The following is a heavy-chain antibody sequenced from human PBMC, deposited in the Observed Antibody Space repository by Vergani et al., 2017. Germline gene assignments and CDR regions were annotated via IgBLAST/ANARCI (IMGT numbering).Heavy chain of an antibody. J-gene: IGHJ4*02. CDR1: GFTSSRSW. CDR2: IKQDGSEK. Sequence: EVQLVESGGGLVQPGGSLRLSCAASGFTSSRSWMSWVRQAPGEGVGGGPNIKQDGSEKYYVDSVECLFTISRNNAKNSLYLQMNSLRAEDTAVYYCARDSLAVAGTVYWGQGTLVTVSS. CDR3: ARDSLAVAGTVY. D-gene: IGHD6-19*01. V-gene: IGHV3-7*01.